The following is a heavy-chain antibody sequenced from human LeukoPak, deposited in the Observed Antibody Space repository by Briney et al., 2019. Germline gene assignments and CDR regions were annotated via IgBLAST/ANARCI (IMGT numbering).Heavy chain of an antibody. D-gene: IGHD3-22*01. V-gene: IGHV3-53*01. Sequence: GGSLRLSCAASGFTVSSNYMSWVRQAPGKGLEWVSVIYSGGSTYYADSVKGRFTISRDNSKNTLYLQMNSLRAEGTAVYYCARETRGIVDYWGQGTLVTVSS. CDR1: GFTVSSNY. CDR3: ARETRGIVDY. CDR2: IYSGGST. J-gene: IGHJ4*02.